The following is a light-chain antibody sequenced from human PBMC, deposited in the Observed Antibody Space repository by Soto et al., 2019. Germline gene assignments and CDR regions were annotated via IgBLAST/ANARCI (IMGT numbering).Light chain of an antibody. V-gene: IGKV3-20*01. Sequence: EIVLTQSPGTLSLSPGERATLSCRASQRVSSSYIAWYQQKSGQAPRLLISGASNRAPGIPDRFGGSGSETDFTLTISRLEPEDFAVYYCQLYGSASRTFGQGTRVDIK. CDR2: GAS. CDR3: QLYGSASRT. CDR1: QRVSSSY. J-gene: IGKJ1*01.